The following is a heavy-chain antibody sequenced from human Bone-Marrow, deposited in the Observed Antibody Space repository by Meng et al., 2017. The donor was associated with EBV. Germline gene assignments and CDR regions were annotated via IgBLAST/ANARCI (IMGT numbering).Heavy chain of an antibody. Sequence: QVQVVEVGGGLVKPGRSLRLSCAASGFTLSDYYIRWFRQAPGKGLEWVSHISNSGSIIYYAASVKGRFTISRDNAKNSLYLQMSSLRAEDTAVYYCASYHGSGSSIDYWGQGTLVTVSS. J-gene: IGHJ4*02. CDR1: GFTLSDYY. D-gene: IGHD3-10*01. CDR3: ASYHGSGSSIDY. V-gene: IGHV3-11*01. CDR2: ISNSGSII.